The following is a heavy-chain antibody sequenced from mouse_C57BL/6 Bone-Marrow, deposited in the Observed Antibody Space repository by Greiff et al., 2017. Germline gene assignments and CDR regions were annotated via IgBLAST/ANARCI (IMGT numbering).Heavy chain of an antibody. J-gene: IGHJ2*01. D-gene: IGHD2-3*01. V-gene: IGHV1-15*01. CDR3: TRGHGDDGDY. Sequence: QVQLQQSGAELVRPGASVTLSCTASGYTFTDYEMHWVKQTPVHGLEWIGAIDPETGGTAYNQKFKGKAILTADKSTSTAYMELHSLTSEDSAVYYCTRGHGDDGDYWGQGTTLTVSS. CDR2: IDPETGGT. CDR1: GYTFTDYE.